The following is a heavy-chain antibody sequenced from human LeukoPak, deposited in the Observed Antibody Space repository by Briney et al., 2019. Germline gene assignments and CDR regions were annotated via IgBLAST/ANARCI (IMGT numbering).Heavy chain of an antibody. J-gene: IGHJ4*02. CDR1: GFTFSSYG. CDR3: ARGLAVDY. D-gene: IGHD6-13*01. CDR2: IWYDGSNK. Sequence: GGSLRLSCAASGFTFSSYGMHWVRQAPGKGLEWVAAIWYDGSNKYYADSVKGRFTISRDNSKNTLYLQMNSLRAEDTAVYYCARGLAVDYWGQGTLSPSPQ. V-gene: IGHV3-33*01.